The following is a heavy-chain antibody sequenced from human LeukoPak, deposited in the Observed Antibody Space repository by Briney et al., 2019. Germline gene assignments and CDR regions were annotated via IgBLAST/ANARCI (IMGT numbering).Heavy chain of an antibody. Sequence: GGALRLSCAAPGFTFCSYWMSWVRQAPGEGVGGVANIKQEGSEKYYVDSVKGRFTISRDNAKNSLYLQMNSLRAEDTAVYYCARDRAVPTTYWVREYYFDYWGQGTLVTVSS. CDR3: ARDRAVPTTYWVREYYFDY. D-gene: IGHD2-2*01. CDR2: IKQEGSEK. V-gene: IGHV3-7*01. J-gene: IGHJ4*02. CDR1: GFTFCSYW.